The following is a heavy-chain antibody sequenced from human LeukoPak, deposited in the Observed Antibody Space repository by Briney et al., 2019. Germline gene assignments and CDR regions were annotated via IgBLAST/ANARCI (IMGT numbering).Heavy chain of an antibody. CDR3: AKGRFLEWSLFDY. CDR1: GFTFDDYA. J-gene: IGHJ4*02. V-gene: IGHV3-9*03. D-gene: IGHD3-3*01. Sequence: GGSLRPSCAASGFTFDDYAMHWVRQAPGKGLEWVSGISWNSGSIGYADSVKGRFTISRDNAKNSLYLQMNSLRAEDMALYYCAKGRFLEWSLFDYWGQGTLVTVSS. CDR2: ISWNSGSI.